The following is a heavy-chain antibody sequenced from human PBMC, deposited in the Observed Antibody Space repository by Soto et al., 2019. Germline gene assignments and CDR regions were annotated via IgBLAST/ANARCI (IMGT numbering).Heavy chain of an antibody. CDR3: ARDRQYSGYYYYGMDV. D-gene: IGHD5-12*01. CDR2: IYSGGST. CDR1: GFTVSSHY. Sequence: EVQLVETGGGLIQPGGSLRLSCAASGFTVSSHYMSWVRQAPGKGLEWVSVIYSGGSTYYADSVKGRFTISRDNSKNTLYLQMNSLRAEDTAVYYCARDRQYSGYYYYGMDVWGQGTTVTVSS. J-gene: IGHJ6*02. V-gene: IGHV3-53*02.